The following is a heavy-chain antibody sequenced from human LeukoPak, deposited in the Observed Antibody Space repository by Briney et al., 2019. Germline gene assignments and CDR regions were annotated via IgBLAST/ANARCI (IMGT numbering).Heavy chain of an antibody. J-gene: IGHJ4*02. CDR2: ISSSSSFI. CDR1: GFTFSNYN. Sequence: GGSLRLSCAASGFTFSNYNMNWVRQAPGKGLEWVSFISSSSSFIYYADSVKGRFTISRDNAKNSLFLQMNVLRAEDTAVYYCARDLTRCGGDCGDYLGQGTLVTVSS. CDR3: ARDLTRCGGDCGDY. D-gene: IGHD2-21*02. V-gene: IGHV3-21*01.